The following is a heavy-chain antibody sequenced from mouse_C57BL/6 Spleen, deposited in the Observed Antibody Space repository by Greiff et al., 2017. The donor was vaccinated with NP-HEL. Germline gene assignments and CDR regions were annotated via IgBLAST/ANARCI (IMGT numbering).Heavy chain of an antibody. J-gene: IGHJ4*01. V-gene: IGHV1-64*01. Sequence: VQLQQPGAELVKPGASVKLSCKASGYTFTSYWMHWVKQRPGQGLEWIGMIHPNSGSTNYNEKFKSKATLTVDKSSSTAYMQLSSLTSEDSAVYYCARWLTGTGGYAMDYWGQGTSVTVSS. D-gene: IGHD4-1*01. CDR3: ARWLTGTGGYAMDY. CDR1: GYTFTSYW. CDR2: IHPNSGST.